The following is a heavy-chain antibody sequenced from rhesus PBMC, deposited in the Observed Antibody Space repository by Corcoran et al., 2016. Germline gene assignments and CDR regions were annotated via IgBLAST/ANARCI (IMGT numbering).Heavy chain of an antibody. CDR1: GASISSNY. V-gene: IGHV4-147*01. D-gene: IGHD2-8*01. J-gene: IGHJ1*01. CDR2: IYGGSGGP. Sequence: QVQLQESGPGLVKPSETLPLTCAVSGASISSNYWSWIRQPPGKGLGWIGYIYGGSGGPTYNPTRKSRVTMSKATSKNQFSLKLSSVTAADTAVDYWATLGDCSGGVCYASYFEFWGQGALVTVSS. CDR3: ATLGDCSGGVCYASYFEF.